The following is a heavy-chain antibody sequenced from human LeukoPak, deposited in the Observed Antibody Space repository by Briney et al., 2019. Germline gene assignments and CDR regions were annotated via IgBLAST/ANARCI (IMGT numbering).Heavy chain of an antibody. Sequence: QPGGSLRLSFPASGFTFNTFEMNWVRQAPGKGLEWVSYITSSGSTIYYADYVKGRFTISRDNGKNSLYLQMNSLRAEETAVYYCARGGWNYVFNYGGEGTLVTVSS. CDR3: ARGGWNYVFNY. V-gene: IGHV3-48*03. D-gene: IGHD1-7*01. CDR1: GFTFNTFE. J-gene: IGHJ4*02. CDR2: ITSSGSTI.